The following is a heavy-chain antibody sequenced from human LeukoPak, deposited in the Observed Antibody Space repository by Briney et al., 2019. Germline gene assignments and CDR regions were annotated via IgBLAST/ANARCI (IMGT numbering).Heavy chain of an antibody. V-gene: IGHV4-4*02. Sequence: SETLSLTCAVSGGSISSTNWWSWVRQPPGKGLEWIGGIYHSGSTNYNPSLKSRVTISVDTSKNQFSLKLSSVTAADTAVYYCARERAVTTYYYFDYWGQGTLVTVSS. CDR1: GGSISSTNW. CDR2: IYHSGST. D-gene: IGHD4-17*01. J-gene: IGHJ4*02. CDR3: ARERAVTTYYYFDY.